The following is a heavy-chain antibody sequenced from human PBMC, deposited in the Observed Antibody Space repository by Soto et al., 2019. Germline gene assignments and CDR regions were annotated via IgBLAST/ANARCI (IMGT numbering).Heavy chain of an antibody. CDR2: VNGDGSST. CDR3: ARDNWNTV. J-gene: IGHJ3*01. D-gene: IGHD1-20*01. Sequence: PGGSLRLSCAASGFTFSNSWMHWVRQVPGKGLVWVSRVNGDGSSTFYADSVKGRFTISRDNAENTVFLQMNNLRAEDTAVYYCARDNWNTVWGQGTMVTVSS. CDR1: GFTFSNSW. V-gene: IGHV3-74*01.